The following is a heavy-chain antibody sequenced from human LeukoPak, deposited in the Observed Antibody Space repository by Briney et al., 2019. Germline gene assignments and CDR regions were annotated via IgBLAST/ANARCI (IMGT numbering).Heavy chain of an antibody. CDR3: ARVHYYDSSGYYDY. V-gene: IGHV1-18*01. D-gene: IGHD3-22*01. J-gene: IGHJ4*02. Sequence: SAYNGNTNYAQKLQGRVTMTTDTSTSTAYMELRSLRSDDTAVYYCARVHYYDSSGYYDYWGQGTLVTVSS. CDR2: SAYNGNT.